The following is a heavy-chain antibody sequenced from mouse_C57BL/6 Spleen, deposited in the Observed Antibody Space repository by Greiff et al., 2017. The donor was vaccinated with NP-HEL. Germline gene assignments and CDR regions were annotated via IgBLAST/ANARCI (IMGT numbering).Heavy chain of an antibody. CDR3: ARSEISRYFDV. CDR2: IDPSDSET. J-gene: IGHJ1*03. V-gene: IGHV1-52*01. CDR1: GYTFTSYW. Sequence: QVQLQQSGAELVRPGSSVKLSCKASGYTFTSYWMHWVKQRPIQGLEWIGNIDPSDSETHYNQKFKDKATLTVDQSSSTAYMQLSSLTSEDSAVYYCARSEISRYFDVWGTGTTVTVSS.